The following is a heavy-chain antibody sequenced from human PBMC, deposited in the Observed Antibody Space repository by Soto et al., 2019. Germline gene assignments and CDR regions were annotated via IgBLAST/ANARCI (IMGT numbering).Heavy chain of an antibody. CDR1: GYTFRNYG. D-gene: IGHD1-26*01. J-gene: IGHJ4*02. CDR2: VSAYNRNT. Sequence: QVQLVQSGAEVKKPGASVKVSCEAYGYTFRNYGITWVRQAPGQGLEWMGWVSAYNRNTNYAQKFQERVNMTTDTYTSKPYMELRSLRSDDTAISFCARERQWESLPYWGQGTLVTVSS. V-gene: IGHV1-18*01. CDR3: ARERQWESLPY.